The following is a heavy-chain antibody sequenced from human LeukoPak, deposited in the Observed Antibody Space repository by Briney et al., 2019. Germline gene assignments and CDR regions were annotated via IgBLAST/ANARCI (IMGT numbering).Heavy chain of an antibody. J-gene: IGHJ6*02. CDR3: ATPKVYGSGSYSPRYYYYGMDV. D-gene: IGHD3-10*01. Sequence: ASVKVSCTVSGYTLTELSMHWVRQAPGKGLEWMGGFDPEDGETIYAQKFQGRVTMTEDTSTDTAYMELSSLRSEDTAVYYCATPKVYGSGSYSPRYYYYGMDVWGQGTTVTVSS. CDR2: FDPEDGET. CDR1: GYTLTELS. V-gene: IGHV1-24*01.